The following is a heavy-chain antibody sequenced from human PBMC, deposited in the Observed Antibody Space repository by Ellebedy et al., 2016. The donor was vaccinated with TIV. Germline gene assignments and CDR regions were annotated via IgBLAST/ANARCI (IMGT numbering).Heavy chain of an antibody. V-gene: IGHV4-59*08. Sequence: MPSETLSLTCTVSGGSISSYYWSWIRQPPGKGLEWIGYIYYSGSTNYNPSLKSRVTISVDTSKNQFSLKLSSVTAADTAVYYCARGRATPSKLIDAFDIWGQGTMVTVSS. CDR3: ARGRATPSKLIDAFDI. J-gene: IGHJ3*02. CDR1: GGSISSYY. CDR2: IYYSGST. D-gene: IGHD3-16*01.